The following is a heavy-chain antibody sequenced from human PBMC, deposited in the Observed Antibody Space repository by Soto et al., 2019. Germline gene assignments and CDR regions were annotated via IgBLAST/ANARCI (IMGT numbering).Heavy chain of an antibody. CDR2: IYYSGST. CDR3: AREAAARPYYYYGMDV. Sequence: PSETLSLTCTVSGGSISSGDYYWSWIRQPPGKGLEWIGYIYYSGSTYYNPSLKSRVTISVDTSKNQFSLKLSSVTAADTAVYYCAREAAARPYYYYGMDVWGQGTKVTVSS. D-gene: IGHD6-6*01. CDR1: GGSISSGDYY. J-gene: IGHJ6*02. V-gene: IGHV4-30-4*01.